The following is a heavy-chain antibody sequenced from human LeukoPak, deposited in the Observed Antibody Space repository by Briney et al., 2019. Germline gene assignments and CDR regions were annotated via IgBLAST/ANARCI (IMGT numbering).Heavy chain of an antibody. V-gene: IGHV4-59*01. CDR2: IYYNGHT. Sequence: SETLSLTCTVSGGSIATYYWSWIRQPPGKGLEWIGYIYYNGHTDYNPSLKSRVTISVHTSKNQFSLKLSSVTAADTAVYYCAREYSACSGGSCSDVWGQGTLVTVSS. J-gene: IGHJ4*02. CDR3: AREYSACSGGSCSDV. D-gene: IGHD2-15*01. CDR1: GGSIATYY.